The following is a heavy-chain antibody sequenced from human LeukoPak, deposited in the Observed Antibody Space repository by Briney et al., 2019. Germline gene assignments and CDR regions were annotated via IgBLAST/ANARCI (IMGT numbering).Heavy chain of an antibody. Sequence: SVKVSCKASGGTFSSYAISWVRQAPGQGLEWMGGIIPIFGTANYAQKFQGRVTITADESTSTAYMELSSLRSEDTAVYYCARAIHPQYCGGDCLGVRGAFDIWGQGTMVTVSS. V-gene: IGHV1-69*13. CDR3: ARAIHPQYCGGDCLGVRGAFDI. D-gene: IGHD2-21*02. CDR1: GGTFSSYA. J-gene: IGHJ3*02. CDR2: IIPIFGTA.